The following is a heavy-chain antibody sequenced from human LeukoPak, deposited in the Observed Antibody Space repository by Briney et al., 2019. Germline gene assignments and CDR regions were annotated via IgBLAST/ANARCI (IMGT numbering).Heavy chain of an antibody. D-gene: IGHD6-19*01. Sequence: GESLKISCKGSGYRFTNYWIGWVRQMPGKGLEWMGIIYPGDSDTKYSPSFQGQVTISADKSISTAYLQWNSLKASDTAMYYCARPLIPVAEDAFDIWGQGTMVTASS. CDR2: IYPGDSDT. V-gene: IGHV5-51*01. J-gene: IGHJ3*02. CDR3: ARPLIPVAEDAFDI. CDR1: GYRFTNYW.